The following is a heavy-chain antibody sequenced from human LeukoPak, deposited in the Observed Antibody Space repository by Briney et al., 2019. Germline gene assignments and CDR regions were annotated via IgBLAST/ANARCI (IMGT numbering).Heavy chain of an antibody. J-gene: IGHJ5*02. Sequence: ASVKVSCKASGYTFTSYDINWVRQATGQGLEWMGWINPNSGGTNYAQKFQGRVTMTRDTSISTAYMELSRLRSDDTAVYYCARDRLQERFDPWGQGTLVTVSS. CDR3: ARDRLQERFDP. CDR1: GYTFTSYD. V-gene: IGHV1-2*02. CDR2: INPNSGGT.